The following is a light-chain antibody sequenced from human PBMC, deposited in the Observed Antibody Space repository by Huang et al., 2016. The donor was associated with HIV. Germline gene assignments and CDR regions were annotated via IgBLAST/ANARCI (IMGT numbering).Light chain of an antibody. CDR3: VQTVHLPT. CDR1: QSLIHSDGRPY. J-gene: IGKJ4*01. CDR2: EVS. V-gene: IGKV2-29*02. Sequence: DIVMAQTQFSLSVTPGQPASIPCKSSQSLIHSDGRPYLSWYLQKPARSPQLLIYEVSRRFSGAPDRFSGSGSGTDFTLKISRVEAEDVGVYYCVQTVHLPTFGGGTRVDI.